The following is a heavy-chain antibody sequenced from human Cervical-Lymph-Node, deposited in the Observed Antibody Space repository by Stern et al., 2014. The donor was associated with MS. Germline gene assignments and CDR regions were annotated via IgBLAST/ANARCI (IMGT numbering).Heavy chain of an antibody. D-gene: IGHD2-8*01. Sequence: VQMEESGGGVVQPGGSLRLSCAAPGFPFSRPVMHWVRQAPGKGLEWVAVIWHDETNNAYADSVKGRFTISRDNSNNTLSLQMNSLRAEDTAVYYCVREDGDFDYWGQGTLVTVSS. CDR3: VREDGDFDY. V-gene: IGHV3-30-3*01. J-gene: IGHJ4*02. CDR2: IWHDETNN. CDR1: GFPFSRPV.